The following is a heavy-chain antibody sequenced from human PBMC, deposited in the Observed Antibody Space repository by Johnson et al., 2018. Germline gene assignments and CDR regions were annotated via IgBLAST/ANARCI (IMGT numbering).Heavy chain of an antibody. CDR3: AKCQGGGRGPGDYYYGMDV. D-gene: IGHD3-10*01. J-gene: IGHJ6*02. V-gene: IGHV3-33*06. Sequence: QVQLVESGGGVVQPGRSLRLSCAASGFTFSSYGMHWVRQAPGKGLEWVAVLWYDGSNKYDADSVKGRFTIPRENSKNPVYLQMNSLRDEDTAVYYCAKCQGGGRGPGDYYYGMDVWGQGTTVTVSS. CDR1: GFTFSSYG. CDR2: LWYDGSNK.